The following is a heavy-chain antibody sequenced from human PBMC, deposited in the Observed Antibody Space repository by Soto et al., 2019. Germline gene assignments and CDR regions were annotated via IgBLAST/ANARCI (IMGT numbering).Heavy chain of an antibody. CDR1: GFTFSNYW. J-gene: IGHJ4*02. CDR3: ARGKTVGATDY. CDR2: INTDGSST. V-gene: IGHV3-74*01. Sequence: EVQLVESGGGLVQPGGSLRLSCAASGFTFSNYWMHWVRQAPGKGLVWVSRINTDGSSTSHADSVKGRFSISRDNAKNTLYLQMTSLRAEDTAVYYCARGKTVGATDYWGQGTLVTVSS. D-gene: IGHD1-26*01.